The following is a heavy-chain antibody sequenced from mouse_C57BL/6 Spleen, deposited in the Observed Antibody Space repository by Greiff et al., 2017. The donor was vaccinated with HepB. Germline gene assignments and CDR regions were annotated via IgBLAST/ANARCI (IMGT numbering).Heavy chain of an antibody. J-gene: IGHJ2*01. CDR3: AKEWGYDGYDVYFDY. CDR1: GYTFTGYW. Sequence: QVQLKESGAELMKPGASVKLSCKATGYTFTGYWIEWVKQRPGHGLEWIGEILPGSGSTNYNEKFKGKATFTADTSSNTAYMQLSSLTTEDSAIYYCAKEWGYDGYDVYFDYWGQGTTLTVSS. V-gene: IGHV1-9*01. D-gene: IGHD2-3*01. CDR2: ILPGSGST.